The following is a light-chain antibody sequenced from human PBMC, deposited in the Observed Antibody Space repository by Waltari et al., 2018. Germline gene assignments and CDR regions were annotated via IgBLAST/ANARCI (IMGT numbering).Light chain of an antibody. CDR1: QDISNY. CDR3: QQYDNLPWT. Sequence: DIQMTQSPSSLSASVGARVTITCQASQDISNYLNWYQQKPGKAPKLRIYDASNLETGVPSRFSGSGSGTDFTFTISSLQPEDIATYYCQQYDNLPWTFGQGTKVEIK. V-gene: IGKV1-33*01. J-gene: IGKJ1*01. CDR2: DAS.